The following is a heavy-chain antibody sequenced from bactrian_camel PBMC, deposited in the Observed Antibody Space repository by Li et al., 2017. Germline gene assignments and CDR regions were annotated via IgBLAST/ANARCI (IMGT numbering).Heavy chain of an antibody. CDR1: GLTASSYC. V-gene: IGHV3S59*01. CDR3: AAARASSSTCSRGYVLRQSQTAS. D-gene: IGHD1*01. J-gene: IGHJ4*01. Sequence: DVQLVESGGGSAQAGGSLRLSCEFSGLTASSYCMGWFRQAPGKLREAVATWQYGRSTVYDNSVAARFIISQDGIENTLYLQMNNLKPEDTAMYYCAAARASSSTCSRGYVLRQSQTASWGQGTQVTVS. CDR2: WQYGRST.